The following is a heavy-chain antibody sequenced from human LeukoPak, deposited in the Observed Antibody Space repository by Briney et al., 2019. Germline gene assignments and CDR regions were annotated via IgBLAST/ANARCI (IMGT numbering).Heavy chain of an antibody. CDR2: VYSTGDT. CDR1: GDSLRKFF. CDR3: ARDRCGNTSCYSSRGRLYYCFDP. V-gene: IGHV4-4*07. Sequence: SETLSLTCTVSGDSLRKFFWSWVRRPAGKGLEWIGRVYSTGDTYYNPTLKGRVPMAVDTSKNQFSLRLNSVTAADTAVYYCARDRCGNTSCYSSRGRLYYCFDPWGQGTLVNVSS. J-gene: IGHJ5*02. D-gene: IGHD2-2*01.